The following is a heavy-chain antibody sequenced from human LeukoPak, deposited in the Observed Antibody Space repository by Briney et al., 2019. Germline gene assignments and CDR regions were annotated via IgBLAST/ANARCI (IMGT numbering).Heavy chain of an antibody. CDR1: GFTFSSYA. D-gene: IGHD5-18*01. Sequence: GGSLRLSCAASGFTFSSYAMNWVRRAPGKGLEWVSVISGSGAGTYYADSVKGRFTISRDNSKNTLYLQMNSLRAEDTAVYYCAKVHTALVKDAFDIWGQGTMVTVSS. CDR2: ISGSGAGT. CDR3: AKVHTALVKDAFDI. V-gene: IGHV3-23*01. J-gene: IGHJ3*02.